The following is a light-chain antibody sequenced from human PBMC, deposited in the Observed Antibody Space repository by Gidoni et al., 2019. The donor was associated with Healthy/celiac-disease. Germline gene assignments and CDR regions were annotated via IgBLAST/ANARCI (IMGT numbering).Light chain of an antibody. CDR2: GAS. CDR3: QQYGSSPGFT. V-gene: IGKV3-20*01. J-gene: IGKJ3*01. Sequence: EIALTQYPGTVSLSPGERATLSCRDSQSVSSSYLAWYQQKPGQAPRLLIYGASSRATGIPDRFSGSGSGTDFTLTISRLEPEDFAVYYCQQYGSSPGFTFGPGTKVDIK. CDR1: QSVSSSY.